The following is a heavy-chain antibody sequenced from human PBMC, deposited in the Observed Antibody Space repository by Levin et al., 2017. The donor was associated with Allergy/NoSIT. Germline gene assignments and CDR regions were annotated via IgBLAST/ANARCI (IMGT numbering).Heavy chain of an antibody. D-gene: IGHD2-2*01. V-gene: IGHV1-2*06. J-gene: IGHJ3*02. CDR2: ISPYSGVT. CDR1: GYSFTGYY. Sequence: ASVKVSCKASGYSFTGYYMHWVRQAPGQRPEWMGRISPYSGVTDYAPKFQGRVTMTRDTSIDPAYMELSWLRSDDPAIYDRSRVGHLPEDAFEMWGQGRMVTVSS. CDR3: SRVGHLPEDAFEM.